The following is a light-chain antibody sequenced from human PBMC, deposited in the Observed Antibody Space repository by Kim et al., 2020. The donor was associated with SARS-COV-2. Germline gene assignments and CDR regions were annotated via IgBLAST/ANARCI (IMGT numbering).Light chain of an antibody. CDR3: QQYYNWPPVT. V-gene: IGKV3-15*01. CDR1: QSISNK. CDR2: GAS. J-gene: IGKJ4*01. Sequence: EIVMTQSPATLSVSPGERVTLSCRASQSISNKLAWYQQKPGQAPRLLIYGASTRATGIPARFSGSGSGTEFTLDISSLQSEDFAVYYCQQYYNWPPVTFGGGTKVYIK.